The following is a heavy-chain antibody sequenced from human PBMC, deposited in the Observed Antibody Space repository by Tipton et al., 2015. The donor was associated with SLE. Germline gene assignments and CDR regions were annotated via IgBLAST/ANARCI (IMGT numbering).Heavy chain of an antibody. D-gene: IGHD3-22*01. CDR3: ATSLNYYDSSGPVA. V-gene: IGHV4-34*01. Sequence: TLSLTCTVSGGSFSGYYWSWIRQSPGRGLEWIGEINYSGSTKYNPSLKSRVTISVDASKSQFSLKVNFMTAADTAVYYCATSLNYYDSSGPVAWGQGTMVTVSS. J-gene: IGHJ3*01. CDR1: GGSFSGYY. CDR2: INYSGST.